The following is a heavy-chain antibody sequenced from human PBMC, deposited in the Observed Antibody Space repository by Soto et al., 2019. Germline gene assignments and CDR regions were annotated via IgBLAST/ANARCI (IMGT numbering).Heavy chain of an antibody. Sequence: PGGSLRLSCAASGFTFSSYAMSWVRQAPGKGLEWVSAICGSGGSTYYADSVKGRFTISRDNSKNTLYLQMNSLRAEDTAVYYCAKDLSNRVTGSGSYYKKGYYYYGMDVWGQGTTVTVSS. D-gene: IGHD3-10*01. J-gene: IGHJ6*02. V-gene: IGHV3-23*01. CDR1: GFTFSSYA. CDR2: ICGSGGST. CDR3: AKDLSNRVTGSGSYYKKGYYYYGMDV.